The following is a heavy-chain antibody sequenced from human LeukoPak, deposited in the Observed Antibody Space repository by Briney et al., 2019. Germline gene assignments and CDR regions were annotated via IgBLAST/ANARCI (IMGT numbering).Heavy chain of an antibody. D-gene: IGHD6-19*01. CDR3: ARHGYIAVAGTVDY. CDR1: GYSISSGHY. CDR2: IYHSGNT. Sequence: PSETLSLTCTVSGYSISSGHYWGWVRQPPGKGLEWIGSIYHSGNTYCNPSLKSRVIISVDTSKNQFSLNLSSVTAADTAVYYCARHGYIAVAGTVDYWGQGTLITVSS. V-gene: IGHV4-38-2*02. J-gene: IGHJ4*02.